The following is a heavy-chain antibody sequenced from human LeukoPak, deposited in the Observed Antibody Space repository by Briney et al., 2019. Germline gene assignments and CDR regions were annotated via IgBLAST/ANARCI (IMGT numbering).Heavy chain of an antibody. Sequence: GEPLKISCQTFGYSFTNYWIGWVRQMPGKGMEWMGVIYPGDSRVRYNPSFQGQVTISVDKSINTAYLQWLSLRASDSAMYYCACRDLSSTWSFPWGQGTLVTISS. CDR3: ACRDLSSTWSFP. V-gene: IGHV5-51*01. D-gene: IGHD6-13*01. CDR1: GYSFTNYW. J-gene: IGHJ5*02. CDR2: IYPGDSRV.